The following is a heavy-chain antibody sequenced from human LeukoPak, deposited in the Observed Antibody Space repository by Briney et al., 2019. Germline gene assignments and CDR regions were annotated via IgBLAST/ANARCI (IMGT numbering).Heavy chain of an antibody. CDR2: ISWNSAGL. CDR1: GFTFHDYA. J-gene: IGHJ6*02. CDR3: ARDRKQQLDVYYYYGMDV. V-gene: IGHV3-9*01. D-gene: IGHD6-13*01. Sequence: GRSLRLSCAASGFTFHDYAMHWVRQAPGKGLEWVSGISWNSAGLGYADSVRGRFTIYRDNAKNSLYLQMNSLRAEDTAVYYCARDRKQQLDVYYYYGMDVWGQGTTVTVSS.